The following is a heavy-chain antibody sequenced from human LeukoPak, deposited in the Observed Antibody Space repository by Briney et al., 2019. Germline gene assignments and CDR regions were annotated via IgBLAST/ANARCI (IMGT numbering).Heavy chain of an antibody. D-gene: IGHD3-10*01. V-gene: IGHV3-30*18. CDR3: AKDLLYGSGSSGYYFDY. J-gene: IGHJ4*02. CDR1: GFTFSSYG. CDR2: ISYDGSNK. Sequence: PGGSLRLSCAASGFTFSSYGIHWVRQAPGKGLEWVAVISYDGSNKYYADSVKGRFTISRDNSKNTLYLQMNSLRAEDTAVYYCAKDLLYGSGSSGYYFDYWGQGTLVTVSS.